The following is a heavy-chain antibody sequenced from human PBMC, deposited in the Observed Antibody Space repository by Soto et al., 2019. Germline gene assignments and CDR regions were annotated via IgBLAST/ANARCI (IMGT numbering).Heavy chain of an antibody. Sequence: EVQLLESGGGLVQPGGSLRLSCAASGFTFSSYAMSWVRQAPGKGLRWASAISGSGGSTYYADSVKGRFTISRDNSKNTLYLQMNSLRAEDTAVYYCAKDPYSSSWYGGGRWFDPWGQGTLVTVSS. CDR2: ISGSGGST. CDR1: GFTFSSYA. J-gene: IGHJ5*02. D-gene: IGHD6-13*01. CDR3: AKDPYSSSWYGGGRWFDP. V-gene: IGHV3-23*01.